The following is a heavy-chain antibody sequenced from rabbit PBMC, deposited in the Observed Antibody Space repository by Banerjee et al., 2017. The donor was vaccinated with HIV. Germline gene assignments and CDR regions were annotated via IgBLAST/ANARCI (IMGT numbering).Heavy chain of an antibody. CDR1: GIDFSSNA. CDR2: IDSNSGST. J-gene: IGHJ4*01. CDR3: ARGAHASSSGYYAFNL. Sequence: QQQLEESGGGLVKPGGTLTLTCKASGIDFSSNAMCWVRQAPGKGLELIACIDSNSGSTDYASWVNGRFTISRSTSLNTVDLKMTSLTAADTATYFCARGAHASSSGYYAFNLWGQGTLVTVS. V-gene: IGHV1S43*01. D-gene: IGHD1-1*01.